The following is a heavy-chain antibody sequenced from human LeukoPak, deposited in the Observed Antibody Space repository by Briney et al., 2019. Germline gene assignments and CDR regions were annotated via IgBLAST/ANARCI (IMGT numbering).Heavy chain of an antibody. CDR1: GFTFSSYA. D-gene: IGHD2-15*01. J-gene: IGHJ4*02. V-gene: IGHV3-23*01. CDR2: ISGSGGST. CDR3: ARDGGYCSGGDCYSDY. Sequence: GGSLRLSCAASGFTFSSYAMSWVRQAPGKGLEWVSAISGSGGSTYYADSVKGRFTISRDNAKNSLYLQMDSLRAEDTAVYFCARDGGYCSGGDCYSDYWGQGTLVAVSS.